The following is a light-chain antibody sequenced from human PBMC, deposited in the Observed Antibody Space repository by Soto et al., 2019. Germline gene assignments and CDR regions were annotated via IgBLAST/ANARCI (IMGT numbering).Light chain of an antibody. V-gene: IGKV3D-15*01. CDR1: QSVGSS. Sequence: EIVLTQSPGTLSLSPGERATLSCRASQSVGSSLSWYQQKPGQAPRLLFYGASNRATAIPDRFSGSGSGTEFTLIISSLQSEDFAVYYCQQYTQWPRTFGQGTKVDI. CDR2: GAS. J-gene: IGKJ1*01. CDR3: QQYTQWPRT.